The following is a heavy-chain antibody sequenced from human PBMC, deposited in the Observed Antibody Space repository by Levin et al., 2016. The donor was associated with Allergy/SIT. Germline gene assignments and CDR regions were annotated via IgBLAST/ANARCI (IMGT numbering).Heavy chain of an antibody. CDR3: ARDPYYYDSSGYPTEVFYSSGMDV. J-gene: IGHJ6*02. Sequence: WIRQPPGKGLEWIGYIYYSGSTNYNPSLKSRVTISVDTSKNQFSLKLSSVTAADTAVYYCARDPYYYDSSGYPTEVFYSSGMDVWGQGTTVTVSS. D-gene: IGHD3-22*01. V-gene: IGHV4-59*01. CDR2: IYYSGST.